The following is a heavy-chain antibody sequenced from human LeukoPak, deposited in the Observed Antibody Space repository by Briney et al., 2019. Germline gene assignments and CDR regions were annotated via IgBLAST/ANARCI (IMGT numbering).Heavy chain of an antibody. Sequence: GGSLRLSCAASGFTFSSYWMSWVRQAPGKGLEWVANIKQDGSEKYYVDSVKGRFTISRDNAKNSLYLQMNSLRAEDTAVYYCARETGSYYGAFVIWGQGTMVTVSS. CDR1: GFTFSSYW. V-gene: IGHV3-7*01. CDR2: IKQDGSEK. D-gene: IGHD1-26*01. CDR3: ARETGSYYGAFVI. J-gene: IGHJ3*02.